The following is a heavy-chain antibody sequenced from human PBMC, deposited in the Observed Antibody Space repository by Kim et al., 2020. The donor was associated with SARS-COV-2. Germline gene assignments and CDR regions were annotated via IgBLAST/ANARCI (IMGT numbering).Heavy chain of an antibody. D-gene: IGHD2-21*01. CDR3: ARIADLDH. V-gene: IGHV7-4-1*02. J-gene: IGHJ4*02. Sequence: ASVKVSCKTSGYNFTNYPLNWVRQGPGQGLEWMGWIHTKTGNPTYPPGFRSRLVFSLDTSVNTAYLQINNLKDADSGVYYCARIADLDHWGQGTLLTVSS. CDR1: GYNFTNYP. CDR2: IHTKTGNP.